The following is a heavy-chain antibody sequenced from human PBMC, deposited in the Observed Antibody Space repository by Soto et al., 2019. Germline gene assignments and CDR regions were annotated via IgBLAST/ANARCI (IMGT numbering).Heavy chain of an antibody. J-gene: IGHJ4*02. CDR2: ISGSGAGT. D-gene: IGHD6-19*01. Sequence: VGSLRLSCAASGLTFSSYAMSWVRQAPGKGLEWVSAISGSGAGTYYADSVKGRFTISRDNSKNTLFLQMNSLRAEDTAVYYCATNSRGPLHFDYWGQGTLVTVFS. V-gene: IGHV3-23*01. CDR1: GLTFSSYA. CDR3: ATNSRGPLHFDY.